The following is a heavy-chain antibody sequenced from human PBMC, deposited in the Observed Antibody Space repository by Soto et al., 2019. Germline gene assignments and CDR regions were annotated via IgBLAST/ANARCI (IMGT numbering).Heavy chain of an antibody. Sequence: HPGGSLRLSCAASGFTFRTYSMNWVRQAPGKGLEWVSYVSGTGSTINYAESVKGRFTISRDNAKNSLYLQMNSLRDEDTAVYYCARVPGEIFGYYHYGVDVWGQGTTVTVSS. CDR1: GFTFRTYS. D-gene: IGHD3-3*01. CDR2: VSGTGSTI. J-gene: IGHJ6*02. V-gene: IGHV3-48*02. CDR3: ARVPGEIFGYYHYGVDV.